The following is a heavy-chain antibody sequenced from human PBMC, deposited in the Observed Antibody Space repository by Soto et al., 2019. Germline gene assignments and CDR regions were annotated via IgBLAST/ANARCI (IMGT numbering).Heavy chain of an antibody. Sequence: PGGSLRLSCAASGFTFSSYSMNWVRQAPGKGLEWVSYISSSSSTIYYADSVKGRFTISRDNAKNSLYLQMNSLRAEDTAVYYCAAYYYDSSGPRDYWGQGTLVTVSS. J-gene: IGHJ4*02. D-gene: IGHD3-22*01. CDR2: ISSSSSTI. V-gene: IGHV3-48*01. CDR3: AAYYYDSSGPRDY. CDR1: GFTFSSYS.